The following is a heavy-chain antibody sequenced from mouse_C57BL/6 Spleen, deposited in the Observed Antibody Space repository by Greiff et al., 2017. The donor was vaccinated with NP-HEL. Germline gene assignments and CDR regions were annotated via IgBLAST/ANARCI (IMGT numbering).Heavy chain of an antibody. Sequence: QVQLQQPGAELVKPGSSVKLSCKASGYTFTSYWMHWVKQRPVQGLEWIGNIDPSDSDTHYNEKFKGKATLTVDKSSSTAYMQLSSLTSEDSAVYDCARAGGYGSTCFDYWGQGTTLTVSS. CDR1: GYTFTSYW. CDR2: IDPSDSDT. CDR3: ARAGGYGSTCFDY. V-gene: IGHV1-52*01. J-gene: IGHJ2*01. D-gene: IGHD1-1*01.